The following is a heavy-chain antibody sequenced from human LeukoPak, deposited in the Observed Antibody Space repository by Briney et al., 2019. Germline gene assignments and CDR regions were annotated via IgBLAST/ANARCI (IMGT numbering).Heavy chain of an antibody. J-gene: IGHJ4*02. V-gene: IGHV3-23*01. D-gene: IGHD5-18*01. CDR3: AKDRIQLWEYFDY. CDR1: GFTFSSYA. CDR2: ISGSGGST. Sequence: GGSLRLSCAASGFTFSSYAMSWVRQAPGKGLEWVSAISGSGGSTYYADSVKGRFTISRDNSKNTLCLQMNSLRAEDTAVYYCAKDRIQLWEYFDYWGQGTLVTVSS.